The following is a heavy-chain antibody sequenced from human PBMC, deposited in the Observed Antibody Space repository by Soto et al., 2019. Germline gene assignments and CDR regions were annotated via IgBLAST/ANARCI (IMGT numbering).Heavy chain of an antibody. Sequence: QMQLVESGGGVVQPGRSLRLSCAASGFAFSTYAVHWVRQAPGKGLEWLAVISYDGSLTYYAESVRGRIAVSRDNSNNTLSLQMNSLTPEDTATYFCAREAYYESDHNGAFDVWGQGTVVIVPS. V-gene: IGHV3-30*09. J-gene: IGHJ3*01. CDR2: ISYDGSLT. CDR3: AREAYYESDHNGAFDV. CDR1: GFAFSTYA. D-gene: IGHD3-22*01.